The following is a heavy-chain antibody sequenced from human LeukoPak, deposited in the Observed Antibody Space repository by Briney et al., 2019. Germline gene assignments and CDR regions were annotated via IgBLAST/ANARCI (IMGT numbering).Heavy chain of an antibody. CDR1: GYTFTGYY. Sequence: ASVKVSCKASGYTFTGYYMHWVRQAPGQGLEWMGWINPNSGGTNYAQKFQGRVTMTRDTSISTAYMELSRLRSDDTAVYYCARPLTPRYYEFPFDYWGQGTLVTVSS. CDR2: INPNSGGT. V-gene: IGHV1-2*02. CDR3: ARPLTPRYYEFPFDY. D-gene: IGHD3-3*01. J-gene: IGHJ4*02.